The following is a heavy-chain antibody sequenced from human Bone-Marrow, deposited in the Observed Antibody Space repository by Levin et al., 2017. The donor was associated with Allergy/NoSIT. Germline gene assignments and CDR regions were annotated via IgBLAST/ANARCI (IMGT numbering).Heavy chain of an antibody. CDR1: GGTFSNSG. Sequence: GASVKVSCKASGGTFSNSGISWVRQAPGQGLEWMGGFIPIFDTANYAQKFQGRITITAVESTSTAYMELSSLRYEDAAVYYCARVHNSGWAMVGPFDSWGQGTLVTVSS. D-gene: IGHD6-19*01. J-gene: IGHJ4*02. CDR2: FIPIFDTA. V-gene: IGHV1-69*13. CDR3: ARVHNSGWAMVGPFDS.